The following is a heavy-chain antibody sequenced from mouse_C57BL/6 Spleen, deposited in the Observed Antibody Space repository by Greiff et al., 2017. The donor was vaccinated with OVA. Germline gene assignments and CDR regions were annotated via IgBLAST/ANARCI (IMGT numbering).Heavy chain of an antibody. V-gene: IGHV1-9*01. D-gene: IGHD1-1*01. CDR1: GYTFTGYW. CDR2: ILPGSGST. Sequence: QVQLQQSGAELMKPGASVKLSCKATGYTFTGYWIEWVKQRPGHGLEWIGEILPGSGSTYYNEKFKGKATFTADTSSNTAYMQLSSLTTEDSAIYYCARRLATTVVALDAMDYWGQGTSVTVSS. CDR3: ARRLATTVVALDAMDY. J-gene: IGHJ4*01.